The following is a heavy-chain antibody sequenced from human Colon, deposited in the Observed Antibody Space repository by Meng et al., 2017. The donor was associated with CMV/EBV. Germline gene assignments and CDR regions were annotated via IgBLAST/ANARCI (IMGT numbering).Heavy chain of an antibody. Sequence: GESLKISCAASGFIFGGYGMSWVRQAPGKGLEWVSGLNWNGDATGYADSVKGRFTIFRDNAKNFLYLLMNSLRVEDTDLYYCAREGYCSSSTCYEASSPDFWGQGIQVTVSS. CDR1: GFIFGGYG. V-gene: IGHV3-20*04. CDR2: LNWNGDAT. J-gene: IGHJ4*02. D-gene: IGHD2-2*01. CDR3: AREGYCSSSTCYEASSPDF.